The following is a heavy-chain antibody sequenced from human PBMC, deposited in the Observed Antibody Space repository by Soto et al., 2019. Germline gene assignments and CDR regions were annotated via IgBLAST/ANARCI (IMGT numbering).Heavy chain of an antibody. V-gene: IGHV3-15*01. CDR3: PTDAPINRN. CDR1: GFCFSNAW. J-gene: IGHJ4*02. CDR2: IKSKTDGGTT. Sequence: EVQLVESGGGLVQPGGSLRLSCVASGFCFSNAWMSWVRQAPGKGLEWVGRIKSKTDGGTTAYAPPVKGRFTISRDDSKNLLYLQMNNLKIEDTAVYYCPTDAPINRNWGQGTLVTVSS.